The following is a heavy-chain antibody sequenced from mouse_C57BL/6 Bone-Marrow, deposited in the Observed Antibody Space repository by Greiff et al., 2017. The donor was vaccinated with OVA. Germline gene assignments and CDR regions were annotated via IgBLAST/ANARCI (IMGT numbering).Heavy chain of an antibody. CDR2: IDPSDSYT. CDR1: GYTFTSYW. Sequence: QLQQPGAELVKPGASVKLSCKASGYTFTSYWMQWVKQRPGQGLEWIGEIDPSDSYTNYNQKFKGKATLTVDTSSSTAYMQLSSLTSEDSAVYYCASEGYGNYGVWFAYWGQGTLVTVSA. V-gene: IGHV1-50*01. D-gene: IGHD2-1*01. J-gene: IGHJ3*01. CDR3: ASEGYGNYGVWFAY.